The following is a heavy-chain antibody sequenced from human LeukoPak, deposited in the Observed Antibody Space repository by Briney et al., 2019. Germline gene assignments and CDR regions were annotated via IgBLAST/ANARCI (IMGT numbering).Heavy chain of an antibody. CDR1: GYTFTSYG. CDR2: ISAYNGNT. Sequence: ASVKVSCKAFGYTFTSYGINWVRQAPGQGLEWMGWISAYNGNTNYAQKLQGRVTMTTDTSTSTAYMELRSLRSDDTAVYYCARGQAGGSSWYIYYWGQGTLVTVSS. D-gene: IGHD6-13*01. V-gene: IGHV1-18*01. J-gene: IGHJ4*02. CDR3: ARGQAGGSSWYIYY.